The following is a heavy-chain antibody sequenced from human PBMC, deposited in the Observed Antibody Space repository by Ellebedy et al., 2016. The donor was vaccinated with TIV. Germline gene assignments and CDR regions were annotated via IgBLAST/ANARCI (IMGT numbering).Heavy chain of an antibody. CDR3: ARLDYGDYWSWFNP. Sequence: SETLSLTXTVSGGSISSGGYYWSWIRQPPGKGLEWIGSIYYSGSTYYNPSLKSRVTISVDTSKNQFSLKLSSVTAADTAVYYCARLDYGDYWSWFNPWGQGTLVTVSS. J-gene: IGHJ5*02. D-gene: IGHD4-17*01. CDR2: IYYSGST. V-gene: IGHV4-39*01. CDR1: GGSISSGGYY.